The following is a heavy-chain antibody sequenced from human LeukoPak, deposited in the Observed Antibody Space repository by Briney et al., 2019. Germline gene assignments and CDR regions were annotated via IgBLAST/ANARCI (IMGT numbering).Heavy chain of an antibody. CDR1: GGSISSGGYY. CDR2: IYYSGST. D-gene: IGHD3-22*01. Sequence: PSQTLSLTCTVSGGSISSGGYYWPWIRQHPGKGLEWIGYIYYSGSTYYNPSLKSRVTISVDTSKNQFSLKLSSVTAADTAVYYCASNFNYYDSSGYRYWGQGTLVTVSS. V-gene: IGHV4-31*03. CDR3: ASNFNYYDSSGYRY. J-gene: IGHJ4*02.